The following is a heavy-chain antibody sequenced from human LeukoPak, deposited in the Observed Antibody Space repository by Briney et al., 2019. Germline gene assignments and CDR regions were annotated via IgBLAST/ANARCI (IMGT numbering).Heavy chain of an antibody. CDR2: INHSGST. J-gene: IGHJ6*03. V-gene: IGHV4-34*01. D-gene: IGHD6-19*01. Sequence: PSETLSLTCAVYGGSFSGYYWSWIRQPPGKGLEWGGEINHSGSTNYNPSLKSRVTISVDTSKNQFSLKLSSVTAADTAVYYCARHIGLAVVGFYYYYYMDVWGKGTTVTVSS. CDR3: ARHIGLAVVGFYYYYYMDV. CDR1: GGSFSGYY.